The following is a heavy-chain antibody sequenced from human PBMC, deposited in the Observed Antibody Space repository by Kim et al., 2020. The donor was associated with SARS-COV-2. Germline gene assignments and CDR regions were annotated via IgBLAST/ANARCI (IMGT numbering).Heavy chain of an antibody. CDR3: AKDTSHYGSGSYYFGRGYFDY. J-gene: IGHJ4*02. D-gene: IGHD3-10*01. V-gene: IGHV3-9*01. Sequence: RFTISRDNAKNSLYLQMNSLRAEDTALYYCAKDTSHYGSGSYYFGRGYFDYWGQGTLVTVSS.